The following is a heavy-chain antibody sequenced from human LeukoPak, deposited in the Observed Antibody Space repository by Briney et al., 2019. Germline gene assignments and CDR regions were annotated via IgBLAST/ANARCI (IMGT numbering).Heavy chain of an antibody. V-gene: IGHV3-11*01. D-gene: IGHD3-22*01. Sequence: PGGSLRLSCAASGFTSRDYYMSWIRQAPGKGLEWVSYISSSGSTIYYADSVKGRFTISRDNAKNSLYLQMNSLRAEDTAVYYCARAATYYYDSSGYHWGQGTLVTVSS. J-gene: IGHJ4*02. CDR3: ARAATYYYDSSGYH. CDR2: ISSSGSTI. CDR1: GFTSRDYY.